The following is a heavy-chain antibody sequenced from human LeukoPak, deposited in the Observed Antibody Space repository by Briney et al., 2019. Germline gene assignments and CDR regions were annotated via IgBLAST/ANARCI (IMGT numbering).Heavy chain of an antibody. D-gene: IGHD1-1*01. V-gene: IGHV1-69*06. Sequence: SVKLSCKASGGTFSSYAISWERQAHGQGIEWMGGIITIFGTANYAQKFQGRVTITADKSTSTAYMELSSLRSEDTAVYYCARALDAGDFDYWGQGTLVTVSS. CDR1: GGTFSSYA. J-gene: IGHJ4*02. CDR3: ARALDAGDFDY. CDR2: IITIFGTA.